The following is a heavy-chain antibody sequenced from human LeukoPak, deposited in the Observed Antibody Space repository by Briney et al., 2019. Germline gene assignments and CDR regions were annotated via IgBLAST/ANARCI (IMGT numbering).Heavy chain of an antibody. D-gene: IGHD6-19*01. CDR2: ISSSGSTI. CDR1: GFTVSSNY. V-gene: IGHV3-11*04. Sequence: GGSLRLSCAASGFTVSSNYMSWVRQAPGKGLEWVSYISSSGSTIYYADSVKGRFTISRDNAKNSLYLQMNSLRAEDTAVYYCARYKGQWLAGEDYWGQETLVTVSS. CDR3: ARYKGQWLAGEDY. J-gene: IGHJ4*02.